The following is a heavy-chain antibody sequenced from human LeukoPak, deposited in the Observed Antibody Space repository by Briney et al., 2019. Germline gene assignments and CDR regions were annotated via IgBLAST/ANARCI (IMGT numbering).Heavy chain of an antibody. CDR2: INPSSGST. Sequence: ASVKVSCKASGYTFTSYYMYWVRQAPGQGLEWMGIINPSSGSTTYAQKFQGRVTMTRDTPTSTVYMELSSLRSEDTAVYYCARDWRRDGYNYFFDYWGQGTLVTVSS. J-gene: IGHJ4*02. D-gene: IGHD5-24*01. CDR1: GYTFTSYY. V-gene: IGHV1-46*01. CDR3: ARDWRRDGYNYFFDY.